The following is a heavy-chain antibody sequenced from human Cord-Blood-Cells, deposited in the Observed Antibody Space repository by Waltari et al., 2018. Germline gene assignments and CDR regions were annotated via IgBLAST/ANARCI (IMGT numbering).Heavy chain of an antibody. V-gene: IGHV1-46*01. CDR2: INPSGGST. D-gene: IGHD6-6*01. CDR1: GYTFTSYS. CDR3: AREYSSSSGYYGMDV. Sequence: QVQLVQSGAEVKKPGASVTVSCKASGYTFTSYSMHRVRQATGQGLEWMGIINPSGGSTSYAQKFQGRVTMTRDTSTSTVYMELSSLRSEDTAVYYCAREYSSSSGYYGMDVWGQGTTVTVSS. J-gene: IGHJ6*02.